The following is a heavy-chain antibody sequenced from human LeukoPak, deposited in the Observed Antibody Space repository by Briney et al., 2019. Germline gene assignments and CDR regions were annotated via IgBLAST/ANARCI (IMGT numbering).Heavy chain of an antibody. CDR1: GGSISSYY. CDR2: IYYSGST. Sequence: SETLSLTCTVSGGSISSYYWSWIRQPPGKGLEWIGYIYYSGSTNYNPSLKGRVTISVDTSKNQFSLKLSSVTAADTAVYYCARGVAAAAIPDYWGQGTLVTVSP. D-gene: IGHD6-13*01. V-gene: IGHV4-59*01. J-gene: IGHJ4*02. CDR3: ARGVAAAAIPDY.